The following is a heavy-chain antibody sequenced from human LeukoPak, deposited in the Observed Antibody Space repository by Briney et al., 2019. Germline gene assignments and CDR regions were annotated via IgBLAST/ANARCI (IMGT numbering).Heavy chain of an antibody. CDR3: ARVLDSGNYYFDY. J-gene: IGHJ4*02. CDR2: ITSSSYK. CDR1: GFTFSSYG. D-gene: IGHD1-26*01. V-gene: IGHV3-21*01. Sequence: GGSLRLSCAASGFTFSSYGMNWVRQAPGKGLEWVSSITSSSYKYYADSVKGRLTISRDNAKNSLYLQMNSLRAEDTAVYYCARVLDSGNYYFDYWGQGTLVTVSS.